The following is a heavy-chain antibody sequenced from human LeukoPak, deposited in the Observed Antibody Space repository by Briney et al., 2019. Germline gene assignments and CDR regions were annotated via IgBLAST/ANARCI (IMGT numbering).Heavy chain of an antibody. V-gene: IGHV3-30*02. J-gene: IGHJ4*02. CDR1: GFTFSSYG. D-gene: IGHD6-13*01. Sequence: GGSLRLSCAASGFTFSSYGMHWVRQAPGKGLEWVAFIRYDGSNKYYADSVKGRFTISRDNSKNTLYLQMNSLRAEDTAVYYCAKEAIAAAGNYFDYWGQGTLVTVSS. CDR3: AKEAIAAAGNYFDY. CDR2: IRYDGSNK.